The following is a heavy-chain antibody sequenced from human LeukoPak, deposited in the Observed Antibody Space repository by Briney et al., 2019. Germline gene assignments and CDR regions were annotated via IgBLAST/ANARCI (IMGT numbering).Heavy chain of an antibody. CDR3: ARASSSWYVSLYYFDY. V-gene: IGHV1-18*01. CDR2: ISAYNGNT. Sequence: ASVKVSCKTSGYIFTSYGISWVRQAPGQGLEWMGWISAYNGNTNYAQKLQGRVTMTTDTSTSTAYMELRSLRSDDTAVYYCARASSSWYVSLYYFDYWGQGTLVTVSS. J-gene: IGHJ4*02. CDR1: GYIFTSYG. D-gene: IGHD6-13*01.